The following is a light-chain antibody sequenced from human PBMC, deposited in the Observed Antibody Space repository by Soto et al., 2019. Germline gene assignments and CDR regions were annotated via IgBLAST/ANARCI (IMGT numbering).Light chain of an antibody. CDR2: NVD. Sequence: QSALTQVASVSASPGQSITISCTGTSSDVGGHNYVSWYQQHPGKAPKLMIYNVDYRPSGVSNRFSGSKPGNTASLTISGLQAEDEANYYCSSYADSSTVVFGGGTKLTVL. CDR3: SSYADSSTVV. V-gene: IGLV2-14*03. J-gene: IGLJ2*01. CDR1: SSDVGGHNY.